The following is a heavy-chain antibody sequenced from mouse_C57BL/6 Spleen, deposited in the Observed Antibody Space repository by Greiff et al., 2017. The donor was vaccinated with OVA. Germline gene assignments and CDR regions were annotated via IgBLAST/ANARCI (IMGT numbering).Heavy chain of an antibody. CDR1: GFTFSSYA. D-gene: IGHD2-4*01. V-gene: IGHV5-4*01. CDR2: ISDGGSYT. J-gene: IGHJ3*01. CDR3: ARDRGYDYDEENWFAY. Sequence: EVQLQESGGGLVKPGGSLKLSCAASGFTFSSYAMSWVRQTPEKRLEWVATISDGGSYTYYPDNVKGRFTISRDNAKNNLYLQMSHLKSEDTAMYYCARDRGYDYDEENWFAYWGQGTLVTVSA.